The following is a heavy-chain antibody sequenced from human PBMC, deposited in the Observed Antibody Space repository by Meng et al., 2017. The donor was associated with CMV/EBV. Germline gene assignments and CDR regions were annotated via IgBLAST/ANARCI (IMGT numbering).Heavy chain of an antibody. V-gene: IGHV5-51*01. D-gene: IGHD3-16*01. Sequence: GGSLRLSCKGSGYSFTSYWIGGVRQMPGKVLEWMVFIYPGDSDTRYSPSFQDQVTISADKSISTAYLQWSSLKASDTAMYYCARVPHYGAPFDYWGQGTLVTVSS. CDR3: ARVPHYGAPFDY. CDR2: IYPGDSDT. CDR1: GYSFTSYW. J-gene: IGHJ4*02.